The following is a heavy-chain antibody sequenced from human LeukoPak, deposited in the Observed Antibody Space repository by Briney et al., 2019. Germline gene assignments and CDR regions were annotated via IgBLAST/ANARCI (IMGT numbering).Heavy chain of an antibody. V-gene: IGHV3-48*04. CDR1: GFTFSSYN. CDR2: ISSSGSTI. CDR3: ARDAGWLQGSLDY. J-gene: IGHJ4*02. Sequence: GGSLRLSCAASGFTFSSYNMNWVRQAPGKGLEWVSYISSSGSTIYYADSVKGRFTISRDNAKNSLYLQMNSLRAEDTAVYYCARDAGWLQGSLDYWGQGTLVTVSS. D-gene: IGHD5-24*01.